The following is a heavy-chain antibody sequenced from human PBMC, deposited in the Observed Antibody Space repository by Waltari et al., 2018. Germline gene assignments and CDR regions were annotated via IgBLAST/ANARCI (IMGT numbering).Heavy chain of an antibody. D-gene: IGHD6-6*01. CDR3: TTEYSSSSAY. V-gene: IGHV4-39*02. CDR1: GDPIIHANYP. Sequence: QLQLQESGPRLVNPSETLSPNCNVSGDPIIHANYPWARVRTPPGKGLEWIGSIYYNGNTYYSPSLKSRVTISVDTSKNQFSLRLSSVTAADTAVYYCTTEYSSSSAYWGQGTLVTVSS. J-gene: IGHJ4*02. CDR2: IYYNGNT.